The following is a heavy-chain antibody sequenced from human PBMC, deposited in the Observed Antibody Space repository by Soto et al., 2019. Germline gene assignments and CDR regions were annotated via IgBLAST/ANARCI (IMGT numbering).Heavy chain of an antibody. Sequence: SVKVSCKASGGTFSSYAISWVRQAPGQGLEWMGGIIPIFGTANYAQKFQGRVTITADESTSTAYMELSSLRSEDTAVYYCTVARDEIRYYYDSSGSKGGVNWFDPWGQGTLVTVSS. CDR2: IIPIFGTA. CDR1: GGTFSSYA. J-gene: IGHJ5*02. D-gene: IGHD3-22*01. CDR3: TVARDEIRYYYDSSGSKGGVNWFDP. V-gene: IGHV1-69*13.